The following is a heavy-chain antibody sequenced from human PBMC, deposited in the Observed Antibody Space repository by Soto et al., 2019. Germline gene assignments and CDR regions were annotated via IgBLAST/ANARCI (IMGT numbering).Heavy chain of an antibody. J-gene: IGHJ6*02. CDR2: INSGGSST. CDR3: ARGGYSGYDLYPHYYYYGMDV. Sequence: EVQLVESGGGLVQPGGSLRLSCAASGFTFSSYWMHCVRQAPGKGLVWVSRINSGGSSTSYADSVKGRFTISRDNAKNTLYLQMNSLRAEDTAVYYCARGGYSGYDLYPHYYYYGMDVWGQGTTVTVSS. V-gene: IGHV3-74*01. D-gene: IGHD5-12*01. CDR1: GFTFSSYW.